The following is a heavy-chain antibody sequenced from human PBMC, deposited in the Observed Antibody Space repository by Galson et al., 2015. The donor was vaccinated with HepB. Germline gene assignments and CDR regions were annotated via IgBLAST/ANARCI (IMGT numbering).Heavy chain of an antibody. CDR1: GGTFSSYA. V-gene: IGHV1-69*13. D-gene: IGHD3-10*01. CDR3: ATGEVRDWNYNAEYFQH. J-gene: IGHJ1*01. Sequence: SVKVSCKASGGTFSSYAISWVRQAPGQGLEWMGGIIPIFGTANYAQKFQGRVTITADESTSTAYMELSSLRSEDTAVYYCATGEVRDWNYNAEYFQHWGQGTLVTVSS. CDR2: IIPIFGTA.